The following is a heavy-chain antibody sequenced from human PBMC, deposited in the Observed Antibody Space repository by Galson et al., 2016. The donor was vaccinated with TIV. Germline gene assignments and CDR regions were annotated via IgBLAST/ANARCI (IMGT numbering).Heavy chain of an antibody. CDR1: GYSFTDYY. CDR3: ARGQSDSRGFDP. CDR2: INPSSGGT. J-gene: IGHJ5*02. Sequence: SVKVSCKASGYSFTDYYIHWVRQAPGQGLEWMGWINPSSGGTSYAQGFQDWVTMTRDTSISTTYMDLSSLRPNDTAVYCARGQSDSRGFDPWGQGTLVTVSS. V-gene: IGHV1-2*04. D-gene: IGHD2-21*02.